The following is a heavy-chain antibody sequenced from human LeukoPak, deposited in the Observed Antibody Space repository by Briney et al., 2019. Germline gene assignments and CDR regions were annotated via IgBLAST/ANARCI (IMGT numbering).Heavy chain of an antibody. Sequence: PSETLSLTCAVSGYSISSGYYWAWIRQPPGKGLEWIGSIYHSGSTYYNPSLKSRVTISVDTSKNQFSLRLSSVTVADTAMYYCARSISTTGTDYWGQGTLVTVSS. CDR3: ARSISTTGTDY. V-gene: IGHV4-38-2*01. J-gene: IGHJ4*02. CDR2: IYHSGST. D-gene: IGHD1-7*01. CDR1: GYSISSGYY.